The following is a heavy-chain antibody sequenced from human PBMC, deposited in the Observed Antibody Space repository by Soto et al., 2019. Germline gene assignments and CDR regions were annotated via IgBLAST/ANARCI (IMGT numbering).Heavy chain of an antibody. V-gene: IGHV4-59*08. CDR3: ARRDSSSWYYYGMDV. D-gene: IGHD6-13*01. Sequence: QVQLQESGPGLVKPSETLSLTCTVSGGSISSYYWSWIRQPPGKGLEWIGYIYYSGSTNYNPSLKSRVTITGDTSKNQFSLKLSSVTAADTAVYYCARRDSSSWYYYGMDVWGQGTTVTVSS. CDR1: GGSISSYY. CDR2: IYYSGST. J-gene: IGHJ6*02.